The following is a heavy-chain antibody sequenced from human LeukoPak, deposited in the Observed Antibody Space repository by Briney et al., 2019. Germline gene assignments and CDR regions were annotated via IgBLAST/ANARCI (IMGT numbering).Heavy chain of an antibody. CDR3: ARDYYGSGSYGSMDV. Sequence: GGSLRLSCAASGFTFSSYSMNWVRQAPGKGLEWVAVISYDGSNKYYADSVKGRFTISRDNSKNTLYLQMNSLRAEDTAVYYCARDYYGSGSYGSMDVWGKGTTVTVSS. CDR1: GFTFSSYS. CDR2: ISYDGSNK. D-gene: IGHD3-10*01. V-gene: IGHV3-30*03. J-gene: IGHJ6*03.